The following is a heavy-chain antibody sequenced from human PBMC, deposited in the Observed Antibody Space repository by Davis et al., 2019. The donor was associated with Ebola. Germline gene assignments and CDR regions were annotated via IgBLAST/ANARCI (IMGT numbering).Heavy chain of an antibody. V-gene: IGHV3-13*01. J-gene: IGHJ6*02. D-gene: IGHD5-18*01. Sequence: GESLKISCAASGFTFSNYDMHWVRQATGKGLEWVSAIGTAGDTYYPGSVKGRFTISRENAKNSLYLQMDSLRAEDTAVYYCARDGAPPYSYGYYYYYGMDVWGQGTTVTASS. CDR1: GFTFSNYD. CDR2: IGTAGDT. CDR3: ARDGAPPYSYGYYYYYGMDV.